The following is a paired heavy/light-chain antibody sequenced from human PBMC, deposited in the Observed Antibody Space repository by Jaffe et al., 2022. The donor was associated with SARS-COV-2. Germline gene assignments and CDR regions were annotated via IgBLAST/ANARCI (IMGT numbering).Light chain of an antibody. CDR1: QSVNFN. CDR3: QQYNNWPPLT. CDR2: GAG. J-gene: IGKJ4*01. Sequence: DIVMTQSPATLSVSPGEKVTLSCRASQSVNFNLAWYQQKPGQAPRLLITGAGTRATGVPARFSGSGSGTEFTLTISSLQSDDFAVYYCQQYNNWPPLTFGGGTKVEIK. V-gene: IGKV3-15*01.
Heavy chain of an antibody. CDR2: VHHSGST. CDR1: GGSISDSY. Sequence: QVQLQESGPGLVKPSETLSLTCTVSGGSISDSYWNWIRQSPEKGLEWIGFVHHSGSTNYKPSLRSRVTISIDTSKTQFSLNLKSVTAADTAVYYCARVSGSYWFFDLWGRGTLVTVSS. D-gene: IGHD3-10*01. V-gene: IGHV4-59*01. J-gene: IGHJ2*01. CDR3: ARVSGSYWFFDL.